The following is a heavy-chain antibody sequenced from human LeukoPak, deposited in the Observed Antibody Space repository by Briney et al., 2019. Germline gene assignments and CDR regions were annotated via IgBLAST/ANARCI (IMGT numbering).Heavy chain of an antibody. J-gene: IGHJ3*02. CDR3: ARIRLGEFDAFDI. V-gene: IGHV1-2*02. CDR2: INPNSGGT. CDR1: GYTFTGYY. Sequence: ASVKVSCKASGYTFTGYYMHWVRQAPGQGLEWMGWINPNSGGTNYAQKFQGRVTMTRDTSISTAYMELSRLRSDDTAVYYCARIRLGEFDAFDIWGQGIMVTVSS. D-gene: IGHD3-16*01.